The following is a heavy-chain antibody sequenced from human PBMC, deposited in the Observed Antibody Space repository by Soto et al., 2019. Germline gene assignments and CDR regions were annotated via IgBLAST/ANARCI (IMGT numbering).Heavy chain of an antibody. V-gene: IGHV1-69-2*01. D-gene: IGHD2-21*01. CDR2: VDPEDGET. CDR1: GFKFIDYY. Sequence: EVQLVQSGAEVKKPGATVKISCKVSGFKFIDYYLYWVQQAPGKALEWMGRVDPEDGETVYSEKFQGRLTITADTSRDIAHLELSVLRAEDTAVYFCATTTAVIVAQGPMDVGCQGTTVIVSS. J-gene: IGHJ6*02. CDR3: ATTTAVIVAQGPMDV.